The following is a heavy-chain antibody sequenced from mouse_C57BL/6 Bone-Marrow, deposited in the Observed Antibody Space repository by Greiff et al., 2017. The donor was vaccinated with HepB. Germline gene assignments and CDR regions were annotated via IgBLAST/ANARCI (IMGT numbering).Heavy chain of an antibody. D-gene: IGHD2-3*01. J-gene: IGHJ4*01. V-gene: IGHV1-26*01. CDR1: GYTFTDYY. Sequence: EVQLQQSGPELVKPGASVKISCKASGYTFTDYYMNWVKQSHGKSLEWIGDINPNNGGTSYNQKFKGKATLTVDKSSSTAYMELRSLTSEDSAVYYCARPSDGYPRDYYAMDYWGQGTSVTVSS. CDR3: ARPSDGYPRDYYAMDY. CDR2: INPNNGGT.